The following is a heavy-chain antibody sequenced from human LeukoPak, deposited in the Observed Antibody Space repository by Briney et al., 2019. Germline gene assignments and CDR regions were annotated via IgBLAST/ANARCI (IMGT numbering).Heavy chain of an antibody. V-gene: IGHV3-7*01. CDR1: GFTFSSYW. Sequence: GGSLRLSCAASGFTFSSYWMSWVRQAPGKGLEWVANIKQDGSEKYYVDSVKGRFTISRDNAKNSLYLQMNSLRAEDTAVCYCARFFDASRMDYWGQGTLVTVSS. J-gene: IGHJ4*02. CDR2: IKQDGSEK. CDR3: ARFFDASRMDY. D-gene: IGHD3/OR15-3a*01.